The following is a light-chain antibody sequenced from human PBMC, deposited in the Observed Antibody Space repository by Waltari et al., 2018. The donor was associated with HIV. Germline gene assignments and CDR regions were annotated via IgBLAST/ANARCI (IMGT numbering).Light chain of an antibody. CDR3: QSYDSSLSGYV. CDR2: TNS. V-gene: IGLV1-40*01. CDR1: SSNIGAGYA. J-gene: IGLJ1*01. Sequence: QSVLTQPPSVSGAPGQRVTISCTGRSSNIGAGYAVHGYQQLPGSVPKLLIYTNSNRPSGVPDRFSGSKSGTSASLAITGLQAEDEADYYCQSYDSSLSGYVFGIGTKVTVL.